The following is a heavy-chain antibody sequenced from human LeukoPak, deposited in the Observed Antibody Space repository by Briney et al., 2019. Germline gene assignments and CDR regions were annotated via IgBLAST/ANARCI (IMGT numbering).Heavy chain of an antibody. D-gene: IGHD6-19*01. Sequence: ASVKVSCKVSGYILGDLSMHWVRQAPGKGLEWMGGFDPENGETIYAQKFQGRITMTEDTSTDTAYMELSSLRSEDTAVYYCATDLAVAGNWFDPWGQGTLVTVSS. CDR2: FDPENGET. CDR1: GYILGDLS. CDR3: ATDLAVAGNWFDP. J-gene: IGHJ5*02. V-gene: IGHV1-24*01.